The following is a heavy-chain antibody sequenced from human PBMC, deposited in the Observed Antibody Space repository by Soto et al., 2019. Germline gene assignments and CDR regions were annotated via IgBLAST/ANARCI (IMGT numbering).Heavy chain of an antibody. CDR3: ARRSSSWYDWFDP. V-gene: IGHV1-18*01. CDR1: GYTCTSYG. J-gene: IGHJ5*02. CDR2: ISAYNGNT. Sequence: EASMNVWCKASGYTCTSYGISWVRQAPGQGIEWMGWISAYNGNTNYAQKLQGRVTMTTDTSTSTAYMELRSLRSDDTAVYYCARRSSSWYDWFDPWGQGTLVTVSS. D-gene: IGHD6-13*01.